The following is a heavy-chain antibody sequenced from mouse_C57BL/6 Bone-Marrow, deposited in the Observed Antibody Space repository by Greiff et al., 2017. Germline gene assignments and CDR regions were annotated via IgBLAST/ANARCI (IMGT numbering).Heavy chain of an antibody. D-gene: IGHD1-1*01. Sequence: VQLQQSGAELVRPGTSVKVSCKASGYAFTNYLIEWVKQRPGQGPGWIGAINPGSGGTNYNEKFKGKATLTADKSSSTAYMQLSSLTSKDSAVYFCARSYYDGSSFDGWGQGTTLTVSA. CDR1: GYAFTNYL. CDR2: INPGSGGT. V-gene: IGHV1-54*01. CDR3: ARSYYDGSSFDG. J-gene: IGHJ2*01.